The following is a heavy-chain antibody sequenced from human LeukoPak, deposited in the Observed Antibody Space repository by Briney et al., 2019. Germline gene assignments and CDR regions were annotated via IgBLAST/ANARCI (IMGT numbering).Heavy chain of an antibody. D-gene: IGHD3-16*02. Sequence: SETLSLIWTVSGGSISGSNYYWGWIRQPPGKGLEWIGSIYYSGSTYYNPSLKSRVTISVDTSKNQFSLKLSSVTAADTAVYYCARYRSSRYGMDVWGQGTTVTVSS. CDR2: IYYSGST. CDR1: GGSISGSNYY. CDR3: ARYRSSRYGMDV. V-gene: IGHV4-39*01. J-gene: IGHJ6*02.